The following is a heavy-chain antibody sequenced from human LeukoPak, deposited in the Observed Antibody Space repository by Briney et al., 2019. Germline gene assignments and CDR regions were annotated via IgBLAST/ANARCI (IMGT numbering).Heavy chain of an antibody. CDR3: ARGADILTAVYPKWFDP. CDR2: LDTSGST. Sequence: SETLSLTCAVSGPSISRFYWSWIRQSAGKGLEWIGHLDTSGSTNYNPSLKSRVSISIDTSTNQFSLKVTSVTAADTAVYYCARGADILTAVYPKWFDPWGQGSLVTVSS. D-gene: IGHD3-9*01. CDR1: GPSISRFY. J-gene: IGHJ5*02. V-gene: IGHV4-4*07.